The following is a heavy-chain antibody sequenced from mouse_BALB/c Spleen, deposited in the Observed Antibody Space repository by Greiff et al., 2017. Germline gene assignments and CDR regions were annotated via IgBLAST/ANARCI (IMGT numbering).Heavy chain of an antibody. V-gene: IGHV5-9*03. D-gene: IGHD4-1*01. CDR3: ARSGGDWEGYFDY. CDR1: GFTFSSYT. J-gene: IGHJ2*01. Sequence: EVKLMESGGGLVKPGGSLKLSCAASGFTFSSYTMSWVRQTPEKRLEWVATISSGGGNTYYPDSVKGRFTISRDNAKNNLYLQMSSLRSEDTALYYCARSGGDWEGYFDYWGQGTTLTVSS. CDR2: ISSGGGNT.